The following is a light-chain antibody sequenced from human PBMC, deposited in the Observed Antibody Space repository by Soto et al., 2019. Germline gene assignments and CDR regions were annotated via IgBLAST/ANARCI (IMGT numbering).Light chain of an antibody. CDR3: QQYYSAPWT. CDR1: QSVLYSSNNKNF. Sequence: DIVMTQSPDSLAVSLGERHTINCKSSQSVLYSSNNKNFLAWYQQKPGQPPKLLIYWASTRDSGVPDRFSGSGSGTDFTLTISSLRAEDVAVYYCQQYYSAPWTFGQGTKVEVK. J-gene: IGKJ1*01. CDR2: WAS. V-gene: IGKV4-1*01.